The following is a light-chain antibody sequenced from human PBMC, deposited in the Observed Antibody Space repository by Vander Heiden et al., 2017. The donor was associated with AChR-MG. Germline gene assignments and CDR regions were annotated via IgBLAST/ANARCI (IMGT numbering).Light chain of an antibody. V-gene: IGLV3-21*02. CDR1: NSGSKS. CDR2: DDS. CDR3: QVWDSSSDHPAV. Sequence: SYVLTQPPSVSVAPGQTARSTCGGNNSGSKSVHWYQQKPGQAAGLVVYDDSDRPSGIPERFSGSNSGNTATLTISRVEAGEEADYYCQVWDSSSDHPAVFGGGTKLTVL. J-gene: IGLJ2*01.